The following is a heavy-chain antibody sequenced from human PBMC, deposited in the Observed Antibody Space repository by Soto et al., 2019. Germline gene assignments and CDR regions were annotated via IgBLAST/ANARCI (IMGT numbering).Heavy chain of an antibody. CDR2: IHYTGNT. CDR1: SGCIGSDY. J-gene: IGHJ5*02. D-gene: IGHD3-3*01. CDR3: AAGDYLTDFSYRESKRFDP. Sequence: SEAMSVTCTVWSGCIGSDYWSWIRQPRGKGLGWIGDIHYTGNTHPNPSLTRRVTLPIAPSWNQFSLKLRSVTAADTAVYYSAAGDYLTDFSYRESKRFDPWGHGTLVTVSP. V-gene: IGHV4-59*13.